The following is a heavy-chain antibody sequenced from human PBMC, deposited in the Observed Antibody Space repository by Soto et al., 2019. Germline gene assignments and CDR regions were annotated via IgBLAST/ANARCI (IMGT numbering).Heavy chain of an antibody. J-gene: IGHJ3*02. V-gene: IGHV3-15*01. CDR2: IKSKTDGGTT. Sequence: GRSLRLSCAASGFTFSNAWMSWVRQAPGKGLEWVGRIKSKTDGGTTDYAAPVKGRFTISRDDSKNTLYLQMNSRKNEDTAVYYCTTDEIVIPPWAFDIWGQGTMVTVSS. CDR1: GFTFSNAW. CDR3: TTDEIVIPPWAFDI. D-gene: IGHD3-22*01.